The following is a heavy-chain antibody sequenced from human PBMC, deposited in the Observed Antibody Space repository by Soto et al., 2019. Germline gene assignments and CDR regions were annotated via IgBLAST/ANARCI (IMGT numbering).Heavy chain of an antibody. CDR2: IYYTGKT. D-gene: IGHD6-19*01. CDR1: GGSVTSATFY. CDR3: ATQPVAVAGLGVS. J-gene: IGHJ5*02. V-gene: IGHV4-61*01. Sequence: QVQLRESGPGLVKPSETLSLTCSVSGGSVTSATFYWSWIRQPPGRGPEWVGYIYYTGKTNYNPSLRSRVTMSVDTSKNQFSLRLSSVTAADTAVYFCATQPVAVAGLGVSWGQGTLVTVSS.